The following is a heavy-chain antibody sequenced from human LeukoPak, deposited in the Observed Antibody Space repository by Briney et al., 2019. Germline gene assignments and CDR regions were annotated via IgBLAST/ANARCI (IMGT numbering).Heavy chain of an antibody. J-gene: IGHJ4*02. V-gene: IGHV4-59*05. Sequence: SETLSLTCTVSGGSISSYYWSWIRQPPGKGLEWIGSIYYIENTYYNPSLKSRVTISVDTSKNQFSLKLSSVTAADTAVYYCARAYQPLGYCSGGSCYGAPDYWGQGTLVTVSS. D-gene: IGHD2-15*01. CDR1: GGSISSYY. CDR2: IYYIENT. CDR3: ARAYQPLGYCSGGSCYGAPDY.